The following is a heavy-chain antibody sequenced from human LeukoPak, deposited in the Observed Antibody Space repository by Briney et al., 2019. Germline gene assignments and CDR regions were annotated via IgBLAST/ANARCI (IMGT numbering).Heavy chain of an antibody. CDR2: IYTSGST. CDR1: GGPISSYY. J-gene: IGHJ6*03. D-gene: IGHD2-15*01. V-gene: IGHV4-4*07. CDR3: ARAPRPDCSGGSCYPTYYYYYMDV. Sequence: SETLSLTCTVSGGPISSYYWSWIRQPAGKGLEWIGRIYTSGSTNYNPSLKSRVTMSVDTSKNQFSLKLSSVTAADTAVYYCARAPRPDCSGGSCYPTYYYYYMDVWGKGTTVTISS.